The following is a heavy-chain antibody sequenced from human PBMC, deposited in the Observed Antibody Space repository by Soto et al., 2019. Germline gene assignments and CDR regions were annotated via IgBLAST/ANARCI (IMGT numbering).Heavy chain of an antibody. CDR2: IDPSDSYT. CDR3: ARLTRTIFGVVTYGMDV. Sequence: GESLKISCKGSGYSFTSYWISWVRQMPGKGLEWMGRIDPSDSYTNYSPSFQGHVTISADKSISTAYLXXXSLKASDTAMYYCARLTRTIFGVVTYGMDVWGQGTTVTVSS. V-gene: IGHV5-10-1*01. J-gene: IGHJ6*02. CDR1: GYSFTSYW. D-gene: IGHD3-3*01.